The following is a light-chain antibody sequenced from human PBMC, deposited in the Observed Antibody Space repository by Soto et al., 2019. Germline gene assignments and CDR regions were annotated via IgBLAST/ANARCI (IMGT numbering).Light chain of an antibody. CDR2: DAS. CDR3: PQRSNWPLT. Sequence: EIVLTQSPATLSLSPGERATLSCRASQSVSSYLAWYQQKPGQAPRLLIYDASNRATGIPARFSGSGSGTDFTLTISSIEHEDFAVYYCPQRSNWPLTFGGGTKVEIK. V-gene: IGKV3-11*01. J-gene: IGKJ4*01. CDR1: QSVSSY.